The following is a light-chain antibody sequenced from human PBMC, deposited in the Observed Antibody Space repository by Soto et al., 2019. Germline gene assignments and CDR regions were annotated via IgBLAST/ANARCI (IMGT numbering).Light chain of an antibody. CDR3: QQHTSWPPL. CDR1: QSLNSN. V-gene: IGKV3-15*01. Sequence: EIVMTQSPATLSVSPGERATLSCRASQSLNSNLAWYQQKPGHSPRLLIYGASTRVTGIPARFSGSGSGTEFNLTISSLQSEDLAIYCCQQHTSWPPLFGHGTKLEI. J-gene: IGKJ2*01. CDR2: GAS.